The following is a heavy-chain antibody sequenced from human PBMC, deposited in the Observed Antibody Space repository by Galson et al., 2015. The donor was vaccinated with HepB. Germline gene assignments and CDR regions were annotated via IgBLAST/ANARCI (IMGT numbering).Heavy chain of an antibody. CDR3: AINLDRKGIAAAGTDDY. CDR2: ITGSGSRT. CDR1: GFTFSSFS. J-gene: IGHJ4*02. Sequence: SLRLSCAASGFTFSSFSINWVRRAPGKGLEWVASITGSGSRTYYADSVKGRFTISRDNSKNTLYLQMDSLRAEDTAVYYCAINLDRKGIAAAGTDDYWGQGTLVTVSS. V-gene: IGHV3-23*01. D-gene: IGHD6-13*01.